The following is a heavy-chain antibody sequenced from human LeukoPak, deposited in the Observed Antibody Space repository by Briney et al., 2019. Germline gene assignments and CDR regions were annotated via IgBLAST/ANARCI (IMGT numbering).Heavy chain of an antibody. CDR3: ARSSSWYYFDY. V-gene: IGHV4-34*01. CDR2: INHSGST. CDR1: GGSFSGYY. D-gene: IGHD6-13*01. J-gene: IGHJ4*02. Sequence: PSETLSLTCAVYGGSFSGYYWSWIRQPPGKGLEWMGEINHSGSTNYNPSLKSRVTISVDTSKNQFSLKLSSVTAADTAVYYCARSSSWYYFDYWGQGTLVTVSS.